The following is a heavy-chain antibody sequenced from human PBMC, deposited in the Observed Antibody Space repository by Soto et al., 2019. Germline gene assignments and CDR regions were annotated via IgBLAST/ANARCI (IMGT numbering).Heavy chain of an antibody. CDR2: INPSSGTI. V-gene: IGHV1-46*01. Sequence: QVQLVQSGAEMKQPGASVKLSCQASGYIFIHCFMHWVRQAPGQGLEWMGGINPSSGTITYAQKFQGRVTVTRDTSTSTVYMELSSLGSGDTAMYYCARSLGETTSLFDYWGQGSLVTVSA. D-gene: IGHD1-26*01. CDR1: GYIFIHCF. J-gene: IGHJ4*02. CDR3: ARSLGETTSLFDY.